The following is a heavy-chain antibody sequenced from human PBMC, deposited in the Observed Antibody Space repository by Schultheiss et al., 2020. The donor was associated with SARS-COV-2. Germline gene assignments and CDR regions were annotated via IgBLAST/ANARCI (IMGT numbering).Heavy chain of an antibody. J-gene: IGHJ4*02. CDR1: GFTFSTYV. D-gene: IGHD6-13*01. Sequence: GGSLRLSCAASGFTFSTYVMTWARQAPGKGLEWVAVISYDGSNKYYADSVKGRFTISRDNSKNTLYLQMNSLRAEDTAVYYCARAQQLNFDYWGQGTLVTVSS. V-gene: IGHV3-30*03. CDR3: ARAQQLNFDY. CDR2: ISYDGSNK.